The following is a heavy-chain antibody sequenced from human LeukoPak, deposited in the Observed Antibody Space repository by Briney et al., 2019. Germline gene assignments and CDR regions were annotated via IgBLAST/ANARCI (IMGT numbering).Heavy chain of an antibody. CDR3: ARLVGSAWDSFDI. D-gene: IGHD6-19*01. J-gene: IGHJ3*02. V-gene: IGHV5-51*01. CDR2: IFPGDSDT. Sequence: GESLKISCQGSGYSFRSFYIAWVRQKPGKGLEWMGVIFPGDSDTTYSPSFQGRVSVSVDKSITTAFLQWNSLQASDTAIYYCARLVGSAWDSFDIWGQGTMVTVSS. CDR1: GYSFRSFY.